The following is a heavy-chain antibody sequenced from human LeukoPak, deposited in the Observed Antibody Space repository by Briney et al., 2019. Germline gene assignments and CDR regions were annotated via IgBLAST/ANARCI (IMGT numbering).Heavy chain of an antibody. V-gene: IGHV3-48*03. Sequence: GGSLRLSCAASGFTFRSYGMNWVRLAPGKGLGWISYISRTGNSIYYADSVKGRFTISRDSAKNSLYLQMNSLRAEDTAVYYCARGPYSSNWYVDYWGQGTLVTVAS. CDR1: GFTFRSYG. CDR3: ARGPYSSNWYVDY. D-gene: IGHD6-13*01. CDR2: ISRTGNSI. J-gene: IGHJ4*02.